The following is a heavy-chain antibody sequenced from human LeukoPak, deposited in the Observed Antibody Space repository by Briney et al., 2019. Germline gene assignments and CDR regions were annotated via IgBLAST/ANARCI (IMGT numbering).Heavy chain of an antibody. Sequence: SETLSLTCTVSGGSISSYYWSWIRQPPGKGLEWIGYIYYSGSTNYNPSLKSRVTISVDTSKNQSSLKLSSVTAADTAVYYCARITPYYYYMDVWGKGTTVTVSS. CDR1: GGSISSYY. D-gene: IGHD3-16*01. V-gene: IGHV4-59*01. CDR3: ARITPYYYYMDV. J-gene: IGHJ6*03. CDR2: IYYSGST.